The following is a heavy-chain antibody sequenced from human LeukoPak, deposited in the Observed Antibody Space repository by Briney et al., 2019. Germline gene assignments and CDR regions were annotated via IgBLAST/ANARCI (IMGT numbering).Heavy chain of an antibody. D-gene: IGHD3-22*01. CDR1: GFTFGSYG. V-gene: IGHV3-30*03. CDR3: SIDRGHTMIGSYFDP. CDR2: ISYDGTNI. Sequence: GGSLRLSCATSGFTFGSYGMHWVRQAPGKGPEWVAFISYDGTNIYCADSVKGRLTISRDHSKNTLYLQMNSLKIEDTAVYYCSIDRGHTMIGSYFDPWGQGTLVSVSS. J-gene: IGHJ5*02.